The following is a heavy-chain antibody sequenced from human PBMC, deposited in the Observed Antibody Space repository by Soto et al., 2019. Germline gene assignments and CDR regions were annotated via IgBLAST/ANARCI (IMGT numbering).Heavy chain of an antibody. CDR3: ARGVRTGFYGMDV. CDR1: GGTFSNYA. J-gene: IGHJ6*02. Sequence: SVKVSCKASGGTFSNYAISWVRQAPGQGLEWVGGIIPMFGTSNYAQNFQGRVPITADESTSTAYMGLSSLRSEDTAVYYCARGVRTGFYGMDVWGQGTTVTVSS. CDR2: IIPMFGTS. D-gene: IGHD3-10*01. V-gene: IGHV1-69*13.